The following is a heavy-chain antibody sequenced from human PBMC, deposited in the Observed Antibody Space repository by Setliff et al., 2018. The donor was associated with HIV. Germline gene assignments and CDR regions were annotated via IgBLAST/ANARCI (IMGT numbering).Heavy chain of an antibody. CDR1: GESFSVYY. J-gene: IGHJ5*02. Sequence: SETLSLTCAVYGESFSVYYWSWIRQPPGMGLEWIGEINHSGSTNCNPSLKSRVTISVDTSKNQFSLKLSSVTAADTAVYFCARDRSNYGSGSSAYNWFDPWGLGTLVTVSS. CDR3: ARDRSNYGSGSSAYNWFDP. V-gene: IGHV4-34*01. CDR2: INHSGST. D-gene: IGHD3-10*01.